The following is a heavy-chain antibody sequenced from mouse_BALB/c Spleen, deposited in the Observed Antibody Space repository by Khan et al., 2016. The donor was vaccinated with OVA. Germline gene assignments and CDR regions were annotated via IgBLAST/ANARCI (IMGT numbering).Heavy chain of an antibody. V-gene: IGHV1-84*01. CDR1: GYSFTTYN. D-gene: IGHD2-14*01. J-gene: IGHJ3*01. Sequence: QVQLKESGPDLVKPGATVKISCKASGYSFTTYNMNWVKLSPGKGLEWMGRINPNTDNTNYTDNFKGKAIFTVDTSSSTAYMEIRSLTSEDSAVYFCARGYDFIAYWGQGTLVTVSA. CDR2: INPNTDNT. CDR3: ARGYDFIAY.